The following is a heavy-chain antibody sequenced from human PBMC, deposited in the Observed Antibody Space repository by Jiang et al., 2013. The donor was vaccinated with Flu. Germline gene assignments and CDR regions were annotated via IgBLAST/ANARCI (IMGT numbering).Heavy chain of an antibody. V-gene: IGHV2-5*02. CDR2: IYWDDDK. D-gene: IGHD5-18*01. Sequence: KPTQTLTLTCTFSGFSLSTSGVGVGWIRQPPGKALEWLALIYWDDDKRYSPSLKSRLTITKDTSKNQVVLTMTNMDPVDTATYYCAHSELSVVQLWLSWFDPWGQGTLVTVSS. CDR1: GFSLSTSGVG. CDR3: AHSELSVVQLWLSWFDP. J-gene: IGHJ5*02.